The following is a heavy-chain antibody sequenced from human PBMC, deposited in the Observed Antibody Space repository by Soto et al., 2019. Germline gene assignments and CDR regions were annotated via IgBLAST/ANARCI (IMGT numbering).Heavy chain of an antibody. D-gene: IGHD3-10*01. CDR2: INPNSGGT. CDR3: ARNTDGSGTHARAFYCDL. CDR1: GYTFTAYY. J-gene: IGHJ4*02. Sequence: QVQLVQSGAEVKKPGASVKVSCEASGYTFTAYYIHWVRQAPGQGLEWMGWINPNSGGTNNAQKFQGRITMTRDTSISTACMELSSLRYEDTAVYYCARNTDGSGTHARAFYCDLWGQGTLVALAS. V-gene: IGHV1-2*02.